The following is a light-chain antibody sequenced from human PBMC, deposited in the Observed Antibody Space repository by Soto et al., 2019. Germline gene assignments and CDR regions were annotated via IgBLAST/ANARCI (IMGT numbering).Light chain of an antibody. V-gene: IGKV1-9*01. CDR2: AAS. J-gene: IGKJ4*01. CDR3: QQRHNWLT. Sequence: DIQLTQSPSFLSASVGDRVTITCRASQGISSYLAWYQQKPGKAPKLLIYAASTLQSGVPSRFSGSGSGTEFTLTISSLQPEDFATYYCQQRHNWLTFGGGTKVEIK. CDR1: QGISSY.